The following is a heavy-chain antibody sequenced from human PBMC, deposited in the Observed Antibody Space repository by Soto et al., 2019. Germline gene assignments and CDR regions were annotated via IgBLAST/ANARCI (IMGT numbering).Heavy chain of an antibody. CDR3: AKDLRLRLEWCLDY. CDR2: ISYDGSNK. Sequence: PGGSLRLSCAASGFTFSSYGMHWVRQAPGKGLEWVAVISYDGSNKYYADSVKGRFAISRDNSKNTLYLQMNSLRAEDTAVYYCAKDLRLRLEWCLDYWGQGTLVTVSS. J-gene: IGHJ4*02. D-gene: IGHD3-3*01. V-gene: IGHV3-30*18. CDR1: GFTFSSYG.